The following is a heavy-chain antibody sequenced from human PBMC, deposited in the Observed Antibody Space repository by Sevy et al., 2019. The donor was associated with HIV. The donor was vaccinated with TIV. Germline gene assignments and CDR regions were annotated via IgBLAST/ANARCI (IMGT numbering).Heavy chain of an antibody. CDR2: ISYDGSRT. D-gene: IGHD3-10*01. V-gene: IGHV3-30*04. J-gene: IGHJ5*01. CDR3: TRVRGLLGWFDS. CDR1: GFTFSDYT. Sequence: RGSLRLSCAASGFTFSDYTIHWVRQAPGKGLEWVAVISYDGSRTSYADSVKGRFTISRDNSKNTLFLQMNSLRVADTAVYYCTRVRGLLGWFDSWGQGTLVTVSS.